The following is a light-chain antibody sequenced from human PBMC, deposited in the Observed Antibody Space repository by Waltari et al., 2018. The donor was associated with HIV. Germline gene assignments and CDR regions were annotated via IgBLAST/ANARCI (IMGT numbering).Light chain of an antibody. CDR3: GSWDSSLSAGV. CDR1: SSHIGNNY. V-gene: IGLV1-51*01. Sequence: QSVLTQPPSVSAAPGQNVTITCPGSSSHIGNNYVSWYQQLPGTAPQLLSYDNNKRPSRIPDRFSGSKSGTSATLGITGLQTGDEADYYCGSWDSSLSAGVFGGGTKLTVL. CDR2: DNN. J-gene: IGLJ3*02.